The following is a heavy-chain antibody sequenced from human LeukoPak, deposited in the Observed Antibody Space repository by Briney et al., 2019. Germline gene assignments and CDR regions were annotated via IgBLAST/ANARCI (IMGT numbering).Heavy chain of an antibody. J-gene: IGHJ4*02. D-gene: IGHD1-1*01. CDR1: GGSISSYY. CDR3: ARLRRYRFYFDY. CDR2: IYYSGST. Sequence: PSETLSLTCTGSGGSISSYYWGWIRQPPGKGLGWVGYIYYSGSTNYNPSLKSRVSMSEDTSKNQFSLKLSSVTARDRAVFYEARLRRYRFYFDYWGQGTLVTVSS. V-gene: IGHV4-59*08.